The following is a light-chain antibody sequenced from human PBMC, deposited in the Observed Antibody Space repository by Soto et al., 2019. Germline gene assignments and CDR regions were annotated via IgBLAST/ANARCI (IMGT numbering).Light chain of an antibody. CDR1: SSDVGGYNY. Sequence: QSALTQPASVSGSPGQSITISCTGTSSDVGGYNYVSWYQHHPGKAPKLIIHEVSNRPSGVSSRFSGSKSGNTASLTISGLQAEDEADYYCTSCTSTDTPPVIFGGGTKVTVL. CDR2: EVS. CDR3: TSCTSTDTPPVI. V-gene: IGLV2-14*01. J-gene: IGLJ2*01.